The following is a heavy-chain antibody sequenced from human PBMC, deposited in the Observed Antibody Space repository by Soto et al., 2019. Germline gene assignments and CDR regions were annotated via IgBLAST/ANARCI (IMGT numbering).Heavy chain of an antibody. Sequence: ASVKVSCKASGYTLTDNYMHWVREAPGQGREWMGWINPNGGTNYAQKFQGRVTMTRDTSISTAYMELSRLRAEDTAVYYCAKGPTLTPPSYYFNYWGQGTLVTVSS. J-gene: IGHJ4*02. D-gene: IGHD3-9*01. CDR2: INPNGGT. CDR3: AKGPTLTPPSYYFNY. V-gene: IGHV1-2*02. CDR1: GYTLTDNY.